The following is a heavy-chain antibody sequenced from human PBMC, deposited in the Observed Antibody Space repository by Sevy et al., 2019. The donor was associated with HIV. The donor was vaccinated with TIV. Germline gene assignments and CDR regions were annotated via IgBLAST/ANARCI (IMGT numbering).Heavy chain of an antibody. D-gene: IGHD2-21*02. V-gene: IGHV3-7*01. Sequence: GGSLGLSCAASGFTFSGFWMTWVRQAPGKGLEWVANIKPDGREKNYVDSVKGRFTISRDNAKNSVYLQMNTLRAEDTAVYYCARVDVACVDGDCDAFYFYGMDVWGQGTTVTVSS. CDR1: GFTFSGFW. CDR3: ARVDVACVDGDCDAFYFYGMDV. J-gene: IGHJ6*02. CDR2: IKPDGREK.